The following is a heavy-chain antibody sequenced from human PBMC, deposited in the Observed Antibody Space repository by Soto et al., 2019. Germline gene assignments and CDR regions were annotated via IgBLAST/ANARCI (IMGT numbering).Heavy chain of an antibody. V-gene: IGHV3-33*06. D-gene: IGHD2-15*01. CDR2: IWYDGSNK. CDR3: AKDGLSSYCSGGSCYRPHYFDY. J-gene: IGHJ4*02. CDR1: EFPFSSYG. Sequence: GGSLRLSCAASEFPFSSYGMHWVRQAPGKGLEWVALIWYDGSNKYYADSVKGRFTISRDNSKNTLYLQMNSLRAEDTAVYYCAKDGLSSYCSGGSCYRPHYFDYWGQGTLVTVSS.